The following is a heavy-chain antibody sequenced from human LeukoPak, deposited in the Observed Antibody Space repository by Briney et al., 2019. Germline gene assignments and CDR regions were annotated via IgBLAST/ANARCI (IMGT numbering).Heavy chain of an antibody. V-gene: IGHV4-4*02. CDR3: GSRGLWFDP. J-gene: IGHJ5*02. CDR2: IYHSGST. CDR1: GGSINSSNW. Sequence: PSETLSLTCAVSGGSINSSNWWSWVRQPPGKGLEGIGEIYHSGSTNYNPSLKSRDPISVDNSKNQFSLKLSSVAAADTAVYYCGSRGLWFDPWGQGTLVTVSS.